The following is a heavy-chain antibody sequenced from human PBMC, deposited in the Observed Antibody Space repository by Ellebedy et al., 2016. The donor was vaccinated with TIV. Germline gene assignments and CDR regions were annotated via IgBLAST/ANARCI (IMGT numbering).Heavy chain of an antibody. CDR3: ARDLTQWTSRAFDC. V-gene: IGHV3-33*01. CDR1: GFTISTYG. Sequence: GGSLRLXCAASGFTISTYGMHWVRQAPGKGLEWVAIIWTDENKKFYADSVKDRFTISRDTSKNTLDLQMNSLRVEDTAVYYCARDLTQWTSRAFDCWGQGTLVTVSS. D-gene: IGHD3/OR15-3a*01. J-gene: IGHJ4*02. CDR2: IWTDENKK.